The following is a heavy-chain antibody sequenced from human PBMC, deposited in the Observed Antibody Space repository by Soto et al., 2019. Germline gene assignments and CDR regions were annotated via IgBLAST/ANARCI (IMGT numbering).Heavy chain of an antibody. V-gene: IGHV4-31*03. CDR1: GGSISSGGYY. CDR2: IYYSGST. D-gene: IGHD3-16*01. Sequence: PSETLSLTCTVSGGSISSGGYYWSWIRQHPGKGLEWIGYIYYSGSTYYNPSLKSRVTISVDTSKNQFSLKLSSVTAADTAVYYCARDHPKWNHGGSWFDPWGQGTLVTVSS. J-gene: IGHJ5*02. CDR3: ARDHPKWNHGGSWFDP.